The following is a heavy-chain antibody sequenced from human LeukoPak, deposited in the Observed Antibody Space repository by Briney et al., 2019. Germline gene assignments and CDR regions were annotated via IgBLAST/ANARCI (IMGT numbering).Heavy chain of an antibody. CDR1: EFTFSTYW. CDR3: ARAAKYYYGSETYYFFDY. V-gene: IGHV3-7*01. CDR2: IKQDGSEK. D-gene: IGHD3-10*01. Sequence: GGSLRLSCAASEFTFSTYWMSWVRQAPGKGLEWVANIKQDGSEKYYMDSVKGRFTISRDTAKNSLYLQMNSLRAEDTAVYYCARAAKYYYGSETYYFFDYWGQGTLVTVSS. J-gene: IGHJ4*02.